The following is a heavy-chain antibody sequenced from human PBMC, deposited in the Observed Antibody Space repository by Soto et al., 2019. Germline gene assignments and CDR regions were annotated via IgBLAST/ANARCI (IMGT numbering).Heavy chain of an antibody. D-gene: IGHD3-10*01. CDR2: ISYDGSNK. V-gene: IGHV3-30*18. J-gene: IGHJ4*02. CDR3: AKDMYGSGACFDY. CDR1: GFTFSSYG. Sequence: PGGSLRLSCAASGFTFSSYGMHWVRQAPGKGLEWVAVISYDGSNKYYADSVKGRFTISRDNSKNTLYLQMNSLRAEDTAVYYCAKDMYGSGACFDYWGQGTLVTVSS.